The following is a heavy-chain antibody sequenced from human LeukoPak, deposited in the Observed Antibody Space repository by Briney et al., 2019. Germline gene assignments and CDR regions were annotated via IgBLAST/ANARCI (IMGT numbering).Heavy chain of an antibody. CDR1: GGTFSSYA. Sequence: ASVKVSCKASGGTFSSYAISWVRQATGQGLEWMGWMNPNSGNTGYAQKFQGRVTMTRNTSISTAYMELSSLRSEDTAVYYCARAHYGQFDYWGQGTLVTVSS. CDR2: MNPNSGNT. CDR3: ARAHYGQFDY. D-gene: IGHD3-10*01. V-gene: IGHV1-8*02. J-gene: IGHJ4*02.